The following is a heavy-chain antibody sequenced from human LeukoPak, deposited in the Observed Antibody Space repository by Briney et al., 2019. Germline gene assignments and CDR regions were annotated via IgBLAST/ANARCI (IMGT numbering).Heavy chain of an antibody. CDR3: ARGLYSGRAFDI. CDR1: GYTFTGYY. CDR2: INPNSGGT. D-gene: IGHD1-26*01. V-gene: IGHV1-2*02. Sequence: ASVKVSCKASGYTFTGYYMHWVRQAPGQGLEWLGWINPNSGGTNYAQKFQGRVTMTRDTSISTAYMELSRLRSDDTAVYYCARGLYSGRAFDIWGQGTMVTVSS. J-gene: IGHJ3*02.